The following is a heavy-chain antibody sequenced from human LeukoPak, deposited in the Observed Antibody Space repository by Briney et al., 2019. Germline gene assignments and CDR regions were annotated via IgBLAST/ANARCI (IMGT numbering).Heavy chain of an antibody. CDR3: ARGGGYSGYDFGY. CDR2: IYYSGST. D-gene: IGHD5-12*01. V-gene: IGHV4-59*01. Sequence: SETLSLTCTVSGGSISSYYWSWLRQPPGKGLEWIGYIYYSGSTNYNPSLKSRVSISVDTSTNQFSLNLSSVTAADTAVYYCARGGGYSGYDFGYWVQGTLVTVSS. J-gene: IGHJ4*02. CDR1: GGSISSYY.